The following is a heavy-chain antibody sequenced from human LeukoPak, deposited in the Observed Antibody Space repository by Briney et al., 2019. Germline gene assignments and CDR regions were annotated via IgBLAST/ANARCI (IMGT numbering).Heavy chain of an antibody. CDR2: IYYSGST. D-gene: IGHD3-10*01. CDR3: ARVSGNTMVRGVIEPLYYYYGMDV. Sequence: SETLSLTCTVSGGSISSYYWSWIRQPPGKGLEWIGYIYYSGSTNYNPSLKSRVTISVDTSKNQFSLRLSSVTAADTAVYYCARVSGNTMVRGVIEPLYYYYGMDVWGQGTTVTVSS. V-gene: IGHV4-59*01. J-gene: IGHJ6*02. CDR1: GGSISSYY.